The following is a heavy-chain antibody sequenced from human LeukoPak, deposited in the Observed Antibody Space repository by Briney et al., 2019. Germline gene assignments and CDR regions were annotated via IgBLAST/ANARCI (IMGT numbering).Heavy chain of an antibody. D-gene: IGHD3-3*01. J-gene: IGHJ4*02. CDR2: ISGSGGST. CDR1: GFTFSSYA. V-gene: IGHV3-23*01. Sequence: GESLRLSCAASGFTFSSYAMSWVRQAPGKGLEWVSAISGSGGSTYYADSVKGRFTISRDNSKNTLYLQMNSLRAEDTAVYYCAKVFTVYRLSASDYWGQGTLVTVSS. CDR3: AKVFTVYRLSASDY.